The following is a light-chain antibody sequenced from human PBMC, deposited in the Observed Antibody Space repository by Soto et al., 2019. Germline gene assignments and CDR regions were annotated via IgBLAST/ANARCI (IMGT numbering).Light chain of an antibody. CDR2: KAS. Sequence: DIQMTQSPSTLSASVGDRVTITCRASQSISDWLDWYQQKPGKAPKLLIYKASSLESGVPSRFSGSGSGTDFTLTISSLQPDDFATYYCQQYNSYSRTFGQGTKVEV. V-gene: IGKV1-5*03. CDR1: QSISDW. CDR3: QQYNSYSRT. J-gene: IGKJ1*01.